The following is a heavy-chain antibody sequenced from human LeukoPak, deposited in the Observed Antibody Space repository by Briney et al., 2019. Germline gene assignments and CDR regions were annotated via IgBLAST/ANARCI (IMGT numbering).Heavy chain of an antibody. CDR2: IYPGDSDT. CDR1: GYSFTNYW. Sequence: GESLKISCQGSGYSFTNYWIGWVRQMPGKGLEWMGIIYPGDSDTRYSPSFQGQVTISADKSISPAYLQWRSLKASDTAMYYCASGAYCGGDCYSGAFDIWGQGTMVTVSS. V-gene: IGHV5-51*01. D-gene: IGHD2-21*02. CDR3: ASGAYCGGDCYSGAFDI. J-gene: IGHJ3*02.